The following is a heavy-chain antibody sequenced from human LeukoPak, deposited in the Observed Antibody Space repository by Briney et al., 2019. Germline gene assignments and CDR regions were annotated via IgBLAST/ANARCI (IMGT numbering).Heavy chain of an antibody. D-gene: IGHD6-19*01. CDR2: ISGSGGST. J-gene: IGHJ4*02. CDR3: AKDLLAGKGRGLVDY. Sequence: PGGSLRLSCAASGFTFSSYGMSWVRQAPGKGLEWVSGISGSGGSTYYADSVKGRLTISRDNSKNTLYLQMNSLRAEDTAVYYCAKDLLAGKGRGLVDYWGQGTLVTVSS. V-gene: IGHV3-23*01. CDR1: GFTFSSYG.